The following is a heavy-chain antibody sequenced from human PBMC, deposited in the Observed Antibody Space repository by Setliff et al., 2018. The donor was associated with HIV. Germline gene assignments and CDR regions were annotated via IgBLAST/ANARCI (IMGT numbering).Heavy chain of an antibody. Sequence: PSETLSLTCTVSGGSMSNYYWSWIRQPPGKRLEWIASIQYSDSSHYNPSLQSRVTMSVDTSTKQFSPYLSSVNETDTAVYYCARSGYTSGFYWVFGAFGVWGQGKLVTVSS. CDR1: GGSMSNYY. CDR3: ARSGYTSGFYWVFGAFGV. CDR2: IQYSDSS. D-gene: IGHD3-22*01. J-gene: IGHJ3*01. V-gene: IGHV4-59*01.